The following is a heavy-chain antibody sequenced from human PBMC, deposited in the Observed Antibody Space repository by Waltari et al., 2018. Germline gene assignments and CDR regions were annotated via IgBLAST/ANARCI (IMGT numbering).Heavy chain of an antibody. CDR1: GGSISSGDYY. V-gene: IGHV4-30-4*08. CDR3: ARGGSPHFWSGSGGWFDP. CDR2: LYYSGST. J-gene: IGHJ5*02. Sequence: QVQLQESGPGLVKPSQTLSLTCTVSGGSISSGDYYWSWIRQPPGKGLGWIGDLYYSGSTYYNPSLKSRVTISVDTSKNQFSLKLSSVTAADTAVYYCARGGSPHFWSGSGGWFDPWGQGTLVTVSS. D-gene: IGHD3-3*02.